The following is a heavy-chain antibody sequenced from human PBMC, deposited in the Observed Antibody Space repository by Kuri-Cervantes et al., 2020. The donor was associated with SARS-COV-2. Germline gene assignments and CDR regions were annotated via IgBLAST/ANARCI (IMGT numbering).Heavy chain of an antibody. CDR2: IYHTGTT. CDR1: GYSISTGYY. Sequence: LETLSLTCGVSGYSISTGYYWGWIRQPPGKGLEWIGSIYHTGTTYYNPSLNSRFTISVDMSTNQFSLKVNSVIAADTAVYYCARLSQVGIVYYFEHWGQGTLVTVSS. J-gene: IGHJ4*02. D-gene: IGHD2-21*01. V-gene: IGHV4-38-2*01. CDR3: ARLSQVGIVYYFEH.